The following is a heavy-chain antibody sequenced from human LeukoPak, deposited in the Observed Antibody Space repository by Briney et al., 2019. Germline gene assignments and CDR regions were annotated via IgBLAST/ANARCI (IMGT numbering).Heavy chain of an antibody. Sequence: GGSLRLSCAASGFTFSSYWMTWVRQAPGKGLEWVANMKQDGSERYYVDSVKGRFTISRDNAKNSLYLQMNSLRAEDTAVYYCARAKIFDWLFDYWGQGTLVTVSS. J-gene: IGHJ4*02. CDR2: MKQDGSER. CDR3: ARAKIFDWLFDY. D-gene: IGHD3-9*01. V-gene: IGHV3-7*01. CDR1: GFTFSSYW.